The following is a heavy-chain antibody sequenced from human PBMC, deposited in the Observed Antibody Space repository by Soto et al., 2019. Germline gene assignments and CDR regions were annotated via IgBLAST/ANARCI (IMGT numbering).Heavy chain of an antibody. D-gene: IGHD3-9*01. J-gene: IGHJ4*02. Sequence: QVQLRQWGAGLLKPSETLSLTCAVFGGSFSDYYWTWIRQPPGKGLEWIGEINHSGTTSYNPSLKRPLTISVDTANNQFSLKLSSVTAADTAVYYCARKPIYHFFAGYYSVDYWGQGTLVTVSS. V-gene: IGHV4-34*01. CDR2: INHSGTT. CDR1: GGSFSDYY. CDR3: ARKPIYHFFAGYYSVDY.